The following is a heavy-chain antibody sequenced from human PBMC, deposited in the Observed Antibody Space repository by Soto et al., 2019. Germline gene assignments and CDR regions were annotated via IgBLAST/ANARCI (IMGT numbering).Heavy chain of an antibody. Sequence: SQTLSLTCVISGDSVSSNSAAWNWIRQSPSRGLEWLGRTYYRSKWYNDYAVSVKSRITINPDTSKNQFSLQLNSVTPEDTAVYYCARGRVGATKGGKNWFDPWGQGTLVTVSS. V-gene: IGHV6-1*01. D-gene: IGHD1-26*01. CDR1: GDSVSSNSAA. CDR2: TYYRSKWYN. J-gene: IGHJ5*02. CDR3: ARGRVGATKGGKNWFDP.